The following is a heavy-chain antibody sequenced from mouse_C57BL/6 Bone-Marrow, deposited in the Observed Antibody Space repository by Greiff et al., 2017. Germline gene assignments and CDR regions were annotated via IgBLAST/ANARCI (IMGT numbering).Heavy chain of an antibody. CDR2: IYPRSGNT. Sequence: VKVVESGAELARPGASVKLSCKASGYTFTSYGISWVKQRTGQGLEWIGEIYPRSGNTYYNEKFKGKATLTADKSSSTAYMELRSLTSEDSAVYFWGPAGKRYYFDYWGQGTTLTVSS. V-gene: IGHV1-81*01. D-gene: IGHD2-1*01. J-gene: IGHJ2*01. CDR3: GPAGKRYYFDY. CDR1: GYTFTSYG.